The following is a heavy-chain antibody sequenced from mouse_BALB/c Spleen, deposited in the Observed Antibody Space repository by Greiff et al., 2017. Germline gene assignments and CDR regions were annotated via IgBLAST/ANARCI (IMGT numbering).Heavy chain of an antibody. J-gene: IGHJ2*01. CDR2: ISSGGGST. CDR3: ARRVYYGSSYPYYFDY. Sequence: DVHLVESGGGLVKPGGSLKLSCAASGFAFSSYDMSWVRQTPEKRLEWVAYISSGGGSTYYPDTVKGRFTISRDNAKNTLYLQMSSLKSEDTAMYYCARRVYYGSSYPYYFDYWGQGTTLTVSS. CDR1: GFAFSSYD. V-gene: IGHV5-12-1*01. D-gene: IGHD1-1*01.